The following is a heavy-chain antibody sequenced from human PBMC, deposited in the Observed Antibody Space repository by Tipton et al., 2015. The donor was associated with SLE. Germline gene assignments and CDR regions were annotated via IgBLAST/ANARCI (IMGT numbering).Heavy chain of an antibody. J-gene: IGHJ6*02. CDR2: INDSGST. Sequence: TLSLTCAVNGGSFSGYYWNWIRQTPGKGLEWIGDINDSGSTNYNPSLKSRVTISVDTSKNQLSLKLSSVTAADTAVYYCASMIVVIPVEARRDGMDVWGQGTTVTVSS. D-gene: IGHD2-2*01. CDR1: GGSFSGYY. CDR3: ASMIVVIPVEARRDGMDV. V-gene: IGHV4-34*01.